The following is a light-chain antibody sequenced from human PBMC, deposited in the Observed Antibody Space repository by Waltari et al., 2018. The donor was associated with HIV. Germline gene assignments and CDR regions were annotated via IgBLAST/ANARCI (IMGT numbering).Light chain of an antibody. J-gene: IGKJ2*01. CDR3: QQDYTTPYT. V-gene: IGKV4-1*01. CDR1: LYSLTKKKR. Sequence: LYSLTKKKRIAWFQRMPWPPPKLLIYASSIRESVGPDRFSGRGSGTEFTLNISSLQAEYVAVYYCQQDYTTPYTCAQGTKLEIK. CDR2: ASS.